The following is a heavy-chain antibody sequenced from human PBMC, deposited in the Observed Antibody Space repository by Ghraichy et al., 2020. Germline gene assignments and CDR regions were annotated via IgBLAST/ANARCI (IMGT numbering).Heavy chain of an antibody. Sequence: GGSLRLSCAASGFIFDDYAMHWVRQAPGKGLEWVSGISWNSGSIGYADSVKGRFTISRDNAKNSLYLQMNSLRAEDTALYYCAKDIKYTSLVVEDWGQGTLVTVSS. D-gene: IGHD2-2*01. CDR1: GFIFDDYA. J-gene: IGHJ4*02. CDR3: AKDIKYTSLVVED. CDR2: ISWNSGSI. V-gene: IGHV3-9*01.